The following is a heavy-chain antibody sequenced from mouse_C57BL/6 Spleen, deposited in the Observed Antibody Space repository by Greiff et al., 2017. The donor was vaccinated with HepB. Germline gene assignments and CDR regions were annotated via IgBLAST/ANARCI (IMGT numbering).Heavy chain of an antibody. CDR2: IDPETGGT. V-gene: IGHV1-15*01. CDR3: TRGAMTTVVAPFDY. Sequence: QVQLQQSGAELVRPGASVTLSCKASGYTFTDYEMHWVKQTPVHGLEWIGAIDPETGGTAYNQKFKGKAILTADKSSSTAYMALRSLTSEDSAVYYCTRGAMTTVVAPFDYWGQGTTLTVSS. J-gene: IGHJ2*01. D-gene: IGHD1-1*01. CDR1: GYTFTDYE.